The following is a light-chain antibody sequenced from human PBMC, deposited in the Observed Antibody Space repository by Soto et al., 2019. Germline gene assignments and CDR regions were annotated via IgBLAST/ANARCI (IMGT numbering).Light chain of an antibody. CDR2: DNN. Sequence: QSVLTQPPSVSAAPGQTVTISCTGSSSNIGDNYVSWYQQLPGTDPQLLLYDNNNRPSGIPSRFSGSTSGTSATLHITGLQTGDEADYYCVTWDSSMSVGRLGGGTKVTVL. J-gene: IGLJ2*01. CDR1: SSNIGDNY. V-gene: IGLV1-51*01. CDR3: VTWDSSMSVGR.